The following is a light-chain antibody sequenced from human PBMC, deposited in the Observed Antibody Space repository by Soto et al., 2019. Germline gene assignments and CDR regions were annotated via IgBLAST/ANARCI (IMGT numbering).Light chain of an antibody. Sequence: QSVLTQPPSVSAAPGQKVTISCSGTSSNIGDNYVSWYQQLPGAAPRLLMYENNKRLSGTPDRFSGSKSGTSATPDITGLQTGDEADYYCVTWDSSLSVGGVFGGGTKLTVL. V-gene: IGLV1-51*02. CDR3: VTWDSSLSVGGV. J-gene: IGLJ2*01. CDR1: SSNIGDNY. CDR2: ENN.